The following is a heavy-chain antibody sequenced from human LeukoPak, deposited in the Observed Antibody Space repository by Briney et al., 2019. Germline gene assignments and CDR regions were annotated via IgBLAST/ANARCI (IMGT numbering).Heavy chain of an antibody. J-gene: IGHJ4*02. D-gene: IGHD4-17*01. CDR3: ARDSMTTVTTYTFGDY. Sequence: RSLRLSCAASGFTFSSYAMHWVRQAPGKGLEYVSSTSTNGGSTYYANSVKGRFTISRDNSKNMLYLQMGSLRAEDMAVYYCARDSMTTVTTYTFGDYWGQGTLVTVSS. V-gene: IGHV3-64*01. CDR1: GFTFSSYA. CDR2: TSTNGGST.